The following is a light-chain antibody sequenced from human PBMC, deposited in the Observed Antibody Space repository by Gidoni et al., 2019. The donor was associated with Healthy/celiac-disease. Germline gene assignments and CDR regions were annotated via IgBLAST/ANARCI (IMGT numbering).Light chain of an antibody. V-gene: IGLV2-14*01. CDR2: EVS. CDR3: SSYTSSSTPWV. CDR1: SSDVGGYNY. J-gene: IGLJ3*02. Sequence: ASVSGSPGQSITISCTGTSSDVGGYNYVSWYQQHPGKAPKLIIYEVSNRPSGVSNRFSGSKSGNTASLTISGLQAEDEADYYCSSYTSSSTPWVFGGGTKLTVL.